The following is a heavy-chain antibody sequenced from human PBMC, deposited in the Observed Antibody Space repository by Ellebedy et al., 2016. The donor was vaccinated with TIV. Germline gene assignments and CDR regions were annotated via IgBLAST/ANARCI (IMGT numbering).Heavy chain of an antibody. CDR3: ARDVNSGRSPAFFDF. CDR1: GYTFTSYG. D-gene: IGHD1-26*01. J-gene: IGHJ4*02. CDR2: LSSYNGNT. Sequence: AASVKVSCKASGYTFTSYGISWVRQAPGRGLEWMGWLSSYNGNTKYAQKFQGRVTMTTDTSTSTTYMELRSLRPDDTAVYYCARDVNSGRSPAFFDFWGQGTLVIVSP. V-gene: IGHV1-18*04.